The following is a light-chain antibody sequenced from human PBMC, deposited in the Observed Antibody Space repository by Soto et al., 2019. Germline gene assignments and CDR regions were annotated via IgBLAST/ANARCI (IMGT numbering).Light chain of an antibody. CDR3: QVWDSSSDHPNYV. CDR1: NIGSKS. J-gene: IGLJ1*01. Sequence: SYELTQPPSVSVAPGKTARITCGGNNIGSKSVHRYQQKPGQAPVLVIYYDSDRPSGIPERFSGSNSGNTATLTISRVEAGDEADYYCQVWDSSSDHPNYVFGTGTKLTVL. CDR2: YDS. V-gene: IGLV3-21*04.